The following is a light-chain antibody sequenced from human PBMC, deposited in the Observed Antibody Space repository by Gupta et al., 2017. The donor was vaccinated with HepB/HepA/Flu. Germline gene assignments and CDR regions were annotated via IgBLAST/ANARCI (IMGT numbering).Light chain of an antibody. CDR1: SSNIGNNA. J-gene: IGLJ2*01. Sequence: QSALTQPPSVSEPPRQRVTISCSGSSSNIGNNAVNWYQQLPGKAPKLLIYYDDLLPSGVSDRFSGSKSGTSASLAISGLQSEDEADYYCATWDESLNGLVFGGGTKLTVL. CDR3: ATWDESLNGLV. V-gene: IGLV1-36*01. CDR2: YDD.